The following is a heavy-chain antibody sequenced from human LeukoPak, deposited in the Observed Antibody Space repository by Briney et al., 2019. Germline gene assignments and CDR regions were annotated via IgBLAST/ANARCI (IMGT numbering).Heavy chain of an antibody. CDR1: GFRFSSFA. Sequence: GGSLRLSCAASGFRFSSFAMSWVRQAPGKGLEWVSSVTGSGSVTSSTYYADSVKGRFTISRDNSKNTLYLQMNSLRAEDTALYYCAKEGTYNNFWSGYFHWGQGALVTVSS. V-gene: IGHV3-23*01. J-gene: IGHJ4*02. CDR3: AKEGTYNNFWSGYFH. D-gene: IGHD3-3*01. CDR2: VTGSGSVTSST.